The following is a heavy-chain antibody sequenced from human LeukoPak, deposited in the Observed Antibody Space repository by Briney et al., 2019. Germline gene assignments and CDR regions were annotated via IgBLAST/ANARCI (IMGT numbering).Heavy chain of an antibody. CDR1: GGSISSYY. CDR3: ARGEGGWYYFDY. D-gene: IGHD6-19*01. CDR2: IYYSGST. V-gene: IGHV4-59*01. J-gene: IGHJ4*02. Sequence: SETLSLTCTVSGGSISSYYWSWIRQPPGKGLEWIGYIYYSGSTNYNPSLKSRVTISVDTSKNQFSLKLSSVTAADTAVYYCARGEGGWYYFDYWGQGTLVTVSS.